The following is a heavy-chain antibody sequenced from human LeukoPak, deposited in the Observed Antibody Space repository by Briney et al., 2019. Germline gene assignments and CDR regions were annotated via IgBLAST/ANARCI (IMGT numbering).Heavy chain of an antibody. CDR3: ARERDGYNPFDY. V-gene: IGHV3-30-3*01. Sequence: GRSLRLSCTASGFTFSSFAMHWVRQAPGKGLEWVAVISYDGSNKYFADSVKGRFTISRDNAKNSLYLQMNSLRAEDTAVYYCARERDGYNPFDYWGQGTLVTVSS. CDR1: GFTFSSFA. D-gene: IGHD5-24*01. J-gene: IGHJ4*02. CDR2: ISYDGSNK.